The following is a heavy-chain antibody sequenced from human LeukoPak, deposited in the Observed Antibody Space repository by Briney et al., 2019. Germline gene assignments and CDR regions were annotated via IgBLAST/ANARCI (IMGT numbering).Heavy chain of an antibody. CDR3: ARAGYSYGYFIH. CDR2: ISSSSYI. J-gene: IGHJ4*02. Sequence: GGSLRLSCAASGFTFSSYSMNWVRQAPGKGLEWVSSISSSSYIYYADSVKGRFTISRDNAKNSLYLQMNSLRAEDTAVYYCARAGYSYGYFIHWGQGTLVTVSS. D-gene: IGHD5-18*01. V-gene: IGHV3-21*01. CDR1: GFTFSSYS.